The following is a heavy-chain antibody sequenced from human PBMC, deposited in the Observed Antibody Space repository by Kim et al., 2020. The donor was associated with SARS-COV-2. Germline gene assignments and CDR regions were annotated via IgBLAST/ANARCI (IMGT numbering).Heavy chain of an antibody. V-gene: IGHV3-23*01. CDR3: AKGRSAFDV. Sequence: RTYYADSVKGRFTTSGGNSKNTLYLQMNSQRAEDTAVYYCAKGRSAFDVWGRGTLVTVSS. D-gene: IGHD4-17*01. J-gene: IGHJ3*01. CDR2: RT.